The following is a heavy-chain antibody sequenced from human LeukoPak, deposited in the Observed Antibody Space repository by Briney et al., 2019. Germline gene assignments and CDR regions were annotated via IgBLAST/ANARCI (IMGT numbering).Heavy chain of an antibody. CDR2: INPSGGST. D-gene: IGHD1-26*01. CDR3: ARGGWRGNYYYGMDV. J-gene: IGHJ6*02. Sequence: ASVKVSCKASGYTFTSYYMHWVRQAPGQGLEWMGIINPSGGSTSYAQKFQGRVTMTRDTSTSTVYMELSSLRSEDTAVYYCARGGWRGNYYYGMDVWGQGTTVTVSS. V-gene: IGHV1-46*01. CDR1: GYTFTSYY.